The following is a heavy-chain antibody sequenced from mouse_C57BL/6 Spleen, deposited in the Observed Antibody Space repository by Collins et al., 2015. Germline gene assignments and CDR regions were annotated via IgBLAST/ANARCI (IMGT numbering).Heavy chain of an antibody. CDR3: TRGDYSNYVRVDY. Sequence: EVQLQQSGAELVRPGASVKLSCTASGFNIKDDYMHWVKQRPEQGLEWIGWIDPENGDTEYASKFQGKATITADTSSNTAYLQLSSLTSEDTAVYYCTRGDYSNYVRVDYWGQGTSVTVSS. CDR1: GFNIKDDY. CDR2: IDPENGDT. J-gene: IGHJ4*01. D-gene: IGHD2-5*01. V-gene: IGHV14-4*01.